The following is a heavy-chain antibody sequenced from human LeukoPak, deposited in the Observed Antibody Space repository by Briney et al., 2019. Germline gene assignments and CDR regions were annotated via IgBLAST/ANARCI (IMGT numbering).Heavy chain of an antibody. CDR3: AKDPPVVVGATTFDY. Sequence: PGGSLRLSCAASGFTFSNYTIHWVRQAPGKGLEWVAVISYDGSNKYYADSVKGRFTISRDNSKNTLYLQMNSLRAEDTAVYYCAKDPPVVVGATTFDYWGQGTLVTVSS. D-gene: IGHD1-26*01. V-gene: IGHV3-30-3*01. CDR2: ISYDGSNK. CDR1: GFTFSNYT. J-gene: IGHJ4*02.